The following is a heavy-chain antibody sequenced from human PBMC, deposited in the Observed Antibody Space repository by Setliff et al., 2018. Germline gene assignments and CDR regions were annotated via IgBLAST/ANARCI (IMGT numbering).Heavy chain of an antibody. J-gene: IGHJ3*02. CDR2: IKQDGSEK. D-gene: IGHD2-15*01. CDR1: GFTFSDYW. V-gene: IGHV3-7*01. CDR3: ARDVGYGSNLGAFDI. Sequence: GGSLRLSCAASGFTFSDYWMSWVRQAPGKGLEWVANIKQDGSEKYYADSVKGRFTISRDNAKNSLSLQMNSLRAEDTAMYYCARDVGYGSNLGAFDIWGQGTMVTVSS.